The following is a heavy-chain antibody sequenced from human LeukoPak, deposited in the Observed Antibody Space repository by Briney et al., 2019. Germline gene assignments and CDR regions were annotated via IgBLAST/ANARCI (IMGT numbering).Heavy chain of an antibody. CDR2: VYYTGST. D-gene: IGHD3-22*01. CDR3: TRPYYYDSSGSPDY. J-gene: IGHJ4*02. V-gene: IGHV4-59*08. CDR1: GGYISSYY. Sequence: SETLSLTRTVSGGYISSYYWSWIRQPPGEGLEWIGYVYYTGSTNYNPSLKSRVSISVDTSKNQFSLKLSSVTAADTAVYYCTRPYYYDSSGSPDYWGQGTLVTVSS.